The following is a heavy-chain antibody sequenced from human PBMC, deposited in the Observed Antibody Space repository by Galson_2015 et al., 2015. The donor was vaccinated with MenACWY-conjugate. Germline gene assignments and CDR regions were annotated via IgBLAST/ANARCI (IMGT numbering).Heavy chain of an antibody. CDR2: ILSSGSST. CDR1: GFTFSNFY. Sequence: SLRLSCAASGFTFSNFYMSWVRQAPGKGLEWVSYILSSGSSTNYADSVKGRFTISRDNANNILFLQMNSLRAEDTAVYYCARAESRSRFFADFDLWGRGTLVTVSS. J-gene: IGHJ2*01. V-gene: IGHV3-11*06. CDR3: ARAESRSRFFADFDL. D-gene: IGHD3-3*01.